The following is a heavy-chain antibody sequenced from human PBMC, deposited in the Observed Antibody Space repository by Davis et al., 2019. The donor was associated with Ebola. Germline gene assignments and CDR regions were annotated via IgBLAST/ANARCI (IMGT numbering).Heavy chain of an antibody. CDR3: AKEGGGYSNSLGY. Sequence: PGGSLRLSCEASGFTFSTYAMSWVRQAPGKGLEWVSAISSGAGATYYADSVKGRFTISRDNSKNILYLQMNSLRAEDTAVYYCAKEGGGYSNSLGYWGQGTLVTVSS. CDR2: ISSGAGAT. V-gene: IGHV3-23*01. J-gene: IGHJ4*02. D-gene: IGHD4-11*01. CDR1: GFTFSTYA.